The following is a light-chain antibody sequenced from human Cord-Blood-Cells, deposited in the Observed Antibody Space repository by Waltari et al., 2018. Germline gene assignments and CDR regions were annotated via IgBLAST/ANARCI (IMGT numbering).Light chain of an antibody. CDR1: QDISNY. CDR3: QQYDNLPIT. Sequence: DIQMTQSPSSLSASVGDRVTITCQASQDISNYLNWYQQKPGKAPKLLIYDASNLEKWVPSRFSGSGSGTDFTFTISSLQTEDIATYYCQQYDNLPITFGQGTRLEIK. CDR2: DAS. V-gene: IGKV1-33*01. J-gene: IGKJ5*01.